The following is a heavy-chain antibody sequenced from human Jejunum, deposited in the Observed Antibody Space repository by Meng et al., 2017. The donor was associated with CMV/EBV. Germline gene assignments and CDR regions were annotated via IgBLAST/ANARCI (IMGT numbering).Heavy chain of an antibody. CDR2: IRGNGDKT. CDR3: AKNFEDFLVVPSGNFDF. J-gene: IGHJ4*02. CDR1: FSDYA. Sequence: FSDYAMGWVRRAPGGGLEWVSTIRGNGDKTYYADSVKGRCTISRDNSKNTLFLQINALRVEDTAVYYCAKNFEDFLVVPSGNFDFWGQGTLVTVSS. V-gene: IGHV3-23*01. D-gene: IGHD2-2*01.